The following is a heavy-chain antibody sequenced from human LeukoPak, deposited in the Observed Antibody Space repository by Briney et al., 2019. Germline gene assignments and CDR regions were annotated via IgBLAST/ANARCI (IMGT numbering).Heavy chain of an antibody. V-gene: IGHV4-39*01. Sequence: PSETLSLTCTVSGGSIRSSNYYWGWIRQPPGKGLEWIGSIYYTGSTNSNPSLKSRLTMSVDTSKNQFSLTLTSLTAAATAVYYCAGGSSWYNWYDPWGQGTLVTVSS. CDR3: AGGSSWYNWYDP. J-gene: IGHJ5*02. D-gene: IGHD6-13*01. CDR1: GGSIRSSNYY. CDR2: IYYTGST.